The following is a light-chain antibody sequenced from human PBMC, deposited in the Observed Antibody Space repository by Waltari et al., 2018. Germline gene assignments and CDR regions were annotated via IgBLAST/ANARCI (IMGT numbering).Light chain of an antibody. V-gene: IGKV1-9*01. CDR3: QQLNGDL. CDR1: QGISSY. J-gene: IGKJ3*01. CDR2: AAS. Sequence: DIQLTQSPSFLSASVGDRVTITCRASQGISSYLAWYQQKPGKAPKLLIYAASTLQSGVPSRFSGSGSGTEFTLTISSLQPEDFATYYCQQLNGDLFGPGTKVDIK.